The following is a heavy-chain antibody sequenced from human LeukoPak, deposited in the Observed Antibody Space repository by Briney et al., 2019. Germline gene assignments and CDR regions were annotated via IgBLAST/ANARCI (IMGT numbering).Heavy chain of an antibody. Sequence: PGGSLRLSCAASGFTFSSYAMHWVRQAPGKGLEWVAVISYDGSNKYHADSVKGRFTISRDNSKNTLYLQISSPRVEDTAVYYCATGVAAAGTVVARGNWFDPWGHGTLVTVSS. CDR1: GFTFSSYA. CDR2: ISYDGSNK. CDR3: ATGVAAAGTVVARGNWFDP. J-gene: IGHJ5*02. D-gene: IGHD6-13*01. V-gene: IGHV3-30-3*01.